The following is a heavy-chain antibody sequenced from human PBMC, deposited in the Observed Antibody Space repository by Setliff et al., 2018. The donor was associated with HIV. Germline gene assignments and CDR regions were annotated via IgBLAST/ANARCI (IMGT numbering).Heavy chain of an antibody. CDR3: AREVDYYDSSRYLLLYYFDS. CDR2: IYTSGST. CDR1: GGSFSGYY. V-gene: IGHV4-34*11. J-gene: IGHJ4*02. Sequence: SETLSLTCAVYGGSFSGYYWSWIRQPPGKGLEWIGHIYTSGSTNYNPSLKSRVTISLDTSENQFSLNLNSVTAADTAVYYCAREVDYYDSSRYLLLYYFDSWGQGTLVTVSS. D-gene: IGHD3-22*01.